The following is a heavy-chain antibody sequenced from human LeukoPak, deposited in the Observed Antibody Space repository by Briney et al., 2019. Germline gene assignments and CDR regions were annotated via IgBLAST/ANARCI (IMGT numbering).Heavy chain of an antibody. D-gene: IGHD6-13*01. J-gene: IGHJ6*03. CDR1: GFTFDDYA. V-gene: IGHV3-9*01. CDR2: ISWNSGSI. Sequence: GGSLRLSCAACGFTFDDYAMHWVRQAPGKGLEWVSGISWNSGSIGYADSVKGRFTISSDNAKNSLYLQMNSLRAEDTALYYCAKDPYSSLSRYGYMDVWGKGTTVTVSS. CDR3: AKDPYSSLSRYGYMDV.